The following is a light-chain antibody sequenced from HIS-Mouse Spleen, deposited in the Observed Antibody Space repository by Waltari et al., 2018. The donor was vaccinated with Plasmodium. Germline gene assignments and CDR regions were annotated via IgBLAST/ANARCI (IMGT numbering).Light chain of an antibody. CDR1: QDISNY. CDR3: QQYDNLPIT. V-gene: IGKV1-33*01. CDR2: DAS. Sequence: DIQMTQSPSSLSASVVDRVPITCQASQDISNYLNWYQQKPGKAPKLLIYDASNLETGVPSRFSGSGSGTDFTFTISSLQPEDIATYYCQQYDNLPITFGQGTRLEIK. J-gene: IGKJ5*01.